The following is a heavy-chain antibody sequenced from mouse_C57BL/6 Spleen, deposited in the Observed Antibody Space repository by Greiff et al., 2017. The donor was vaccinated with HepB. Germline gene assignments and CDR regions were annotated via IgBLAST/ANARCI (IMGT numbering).Heavy chain of an antibody. Sequence: EVQLQQSGAELVRPGASVKLSCTASGFNIKDDYMHWVKQRPEQGLEWIGWIDPENGDTEYASKFQGKATITADTSSNTAYLQLSSLTSEDTAVYYCTTGYYGSDYFDYWGQGTTLTVAS. V-gene: IGHV14-4*01. J-gene: IGHJ2*01. CDR2: IDPENGDT. D-gene: IGHD1-1*01. CDR3: TTGYYGSDYFDY. CDR1: GFNIKDDY.